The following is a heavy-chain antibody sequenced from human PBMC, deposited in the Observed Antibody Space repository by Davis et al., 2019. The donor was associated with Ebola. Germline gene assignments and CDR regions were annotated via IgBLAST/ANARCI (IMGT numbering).Heavy chain of an antibody. CDR1: GYTFSNYY. CDR3: ARDGPDYYGLDV. J-gene: IGHJ6*02. CDR2: INPSAGYT. V-gene: IGHV1-46*01. Sequence: ASVKVSCKAFGYTFSNYYIHWVRQAPGQGLEWMGVINPSAGYTNYAQKFQGRVTITRDTSTSTVYMEVGRLRSEDTAVYYCARDGPDYYGLDVWGQGTAVTVSS.